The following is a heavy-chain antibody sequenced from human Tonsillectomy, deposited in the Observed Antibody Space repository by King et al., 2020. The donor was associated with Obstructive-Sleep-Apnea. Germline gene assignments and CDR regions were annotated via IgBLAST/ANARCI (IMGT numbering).Heavy chain of an antibody. D-gene: IGHD3-22*01. CDR3: ARDVYHESSGYYYSDY. J-gene: IGHJ4*02. Sequence: VQLVESGGGLVQPGQSLRLSCAASGITVSRNYISWVRQAPGKGVEWVSVIYSGGSTYYEDSVKGRFTISRDTSKNTLYLQMNSLRAEDTAVYYCARDVYHESSGYYYSDYWGQGTLVTVSS. CDR2: IYSGGST. V-gene: IGHV3-66*01. CDR1: GITVSRNY.